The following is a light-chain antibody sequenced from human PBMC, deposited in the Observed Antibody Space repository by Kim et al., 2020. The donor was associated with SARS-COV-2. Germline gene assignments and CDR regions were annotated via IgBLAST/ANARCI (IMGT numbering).Light chain of an antibody. CDR2: GAS. Sequence: ETVMTQSPATLSVSPGERANLSCRASQSVTHKLAWFQQKAGQAPRLLIYGASTRATGIPARFSGSGSGTEFTLTISSLQSEDFAVYYCQQYDNWPRTFGQGTKVDIK. V-gene: IGKV3-15*01. J-gene: IGKJ1*01. CDR3: QQYDNWPRT. CDR1: QSVTHK.